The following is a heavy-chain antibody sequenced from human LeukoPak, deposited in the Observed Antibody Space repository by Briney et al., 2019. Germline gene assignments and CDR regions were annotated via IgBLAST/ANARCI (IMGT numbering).Heavy chain of an antibody. CDR3: ARADSSGYYYFVFDY. D-gene: IGHD3-22*01. CDR1: GGTFSSYA. V-gene: IGHV1-69*13. Sequence: SVKVSCKASGGTFSSYAISWVRQAPGQGLEWMGGIIPIFGTANYAQKFQGRVTITAEESTSTAYMELSSLRSEDTAVYYCARADSSGYYYFVFDYWGQGTLVTVSS. J-gene: IGHJ4*02. CDR2: IIPIFGTA.